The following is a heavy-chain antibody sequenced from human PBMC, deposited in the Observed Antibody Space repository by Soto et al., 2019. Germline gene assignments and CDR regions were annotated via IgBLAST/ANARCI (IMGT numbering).Heavy chain of an antibody. V-gene: IGHV4-4*02. Sequence: QVQLQESGPGLVKPSGTLSLTCAVSSGSISSSKWWSWVRQPPGKGLEWIGEIYHSGSTNYNPSLKSRVTISVDKSKNQFSLKLSSVTAADTAVYYCAREGPGYCSGGSCHLTAYYFDYWGQGTLVTVSS. CDR2: IYHSGST. D-gene: IGHD2-15*01. CDR1: SGSISSSKW. CDR3: AREGPGYCSGGSCHLTAYYFDY. J-gene: IGHJ4*02.